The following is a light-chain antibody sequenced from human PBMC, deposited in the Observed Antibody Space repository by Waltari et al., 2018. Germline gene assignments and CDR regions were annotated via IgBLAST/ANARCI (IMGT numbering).Light chain of an antibody. CDR3: CSYAGSSTFVV. Sequence: QSALTQPASVSGSPGQSITISCTGTSSDVGSSNIVSWYQQHPGKAPKLMIYEVSKRPSGVSNRFSGSKSGNTASLTISGLQAEDEADYYCCSYAGSSTFVVFGGGTKLTVL. CDR1: SSDVGSSNI. CDR2: EVS. J-gene: IGLJ2*01. V-gene: IGLV2-23*02.